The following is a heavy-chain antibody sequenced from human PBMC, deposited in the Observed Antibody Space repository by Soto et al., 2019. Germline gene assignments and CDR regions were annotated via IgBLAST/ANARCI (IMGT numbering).Heavy chain of an antibody. J-gene: IGHJ4*02. CDR1: GFTVDDYS. D-gene: IGHD4-17*01. CDR3: AKDMKWGGMTTIHYFDS. Sequence: GGSLRLSCVASGFTVDDYSMHWVRQTPGKGLEWVSGISANGDNVDYADSIKGRFTISRDNAKNSLFLQMNSLRPEDTALYYCAKDMKWGGMTTIHYFDSWGQGTQVTVSS. V-gene: IGHV3-9*01. CDR2: ISANGDNV.